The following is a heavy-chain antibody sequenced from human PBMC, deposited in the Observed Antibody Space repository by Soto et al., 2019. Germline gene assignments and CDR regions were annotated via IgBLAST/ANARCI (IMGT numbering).Heavy chain of an antibody. Sequence: GGSLRLSCAASGFSVSGSYMGWVRQAPGKGLEYVSAISSNGGSTYYANSVKGRFAISRDNSKNTLYLQMGSLRAEDMAVYYCARGPGYYFDYWGQGTLVTVSS. V-gene: IGHV3-64*01. J-gene: IGHJ4*02. CDR3: ARGPGYYFDY. CDR1: GFSVSGSY. CDR2: ISSNGGST.